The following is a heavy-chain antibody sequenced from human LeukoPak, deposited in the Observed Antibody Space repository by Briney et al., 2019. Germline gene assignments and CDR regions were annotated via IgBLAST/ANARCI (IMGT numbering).Heavy chain of an antibody. CDR2: ISNNGCST. J-gene: IGHJ4*02. Sequence: GGSLRLSCSASGFTFSSYAMHWVRQAPGKGLEYVSAISNNGCSTYYADSVKGRFTISRDNSKNTLYLQMNSLRAEDTAVYYCAYMRGLYYGIDYWGQGTLVTVSS. D-gene: IGHD3-10*01. CDR1: GFTFSSYA. V-gene: IGHV3-64*04. CDR3: AYMRGLYYGIDY.